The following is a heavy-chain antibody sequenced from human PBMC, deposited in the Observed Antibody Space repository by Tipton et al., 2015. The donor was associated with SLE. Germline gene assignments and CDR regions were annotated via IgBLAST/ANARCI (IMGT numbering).Heavy chain of an antibody. CDR2: INHSGST. CDR3: AREGTYYYGPRRGWYFDL. D-gene: IGHD3-10*01. Sequence: TLSLTCTVSGYSISSGYYWGWIRQPPGKGLEWIGEINHSGSTNYNPSLKSRVTISVDTSKNQFSLKLSSVTAADTAVYYCAREGTYYYGPRRGWYFDLWGRGTLVTVSS. V-gene: IGHV4-38-2*02. J-gene: IGHJ2*01. CDR1: GYSISSGYY.